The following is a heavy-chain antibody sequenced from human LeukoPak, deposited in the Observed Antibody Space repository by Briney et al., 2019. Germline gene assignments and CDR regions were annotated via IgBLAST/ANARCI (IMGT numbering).Heavy chain of an antibody. Sequence: SETLSLTCTVSGGSISTSNYYWGWIRQPPGKGLEWIGNIFYSGSTYYSPSLKSRVTISVDTSKTQFSLKLSSVTAADTAVYYCARVSDYYDSSGYYYLVGSGAFDIWGQGTMVTVSS. D-gene: IGHD3-22*01. CDR1: GGSISTSNYY. CDR3: ARVSDYYDSSGYYYLVGSGAFDI. V-gene: IGHV4-39*07. J-gene: IGHJ3*02. CDR2: IFYSGST.